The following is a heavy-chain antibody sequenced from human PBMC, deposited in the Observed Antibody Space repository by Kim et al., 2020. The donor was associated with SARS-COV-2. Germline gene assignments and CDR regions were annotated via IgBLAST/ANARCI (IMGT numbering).Heavy chain of an antibody. Sequence: ASVKVSCKASGYTFISYGISWVRQAPGQGLEWMGWISVYNGNTNYAQKFQGRVTMTTDTSTSTAYMELRSLRSDDTAVYYCAGPPEVVAATTPVDYYGMDVWGQGTTVTVSS. J-gene: IGHJ6*02. V-gene: IGHV1-18*01. D-gene: IGHD2-15*01. CDR2: ISVYNGNT. CDR3: AGPPEVVAATTPVDYYGMDV. CDR1: GYTFISYG.